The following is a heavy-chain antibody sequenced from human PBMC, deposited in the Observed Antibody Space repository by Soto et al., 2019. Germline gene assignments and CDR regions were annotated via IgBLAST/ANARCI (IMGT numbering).Heavy chain of an antibody. J-gene: IGHJ5*02. Sequence: QVQLQESGPGLVKPSETLSLTCTVSVGSFSSSYGSWIRQPPGKGRRWIGYIYYSGRPNYNPSLKSRVTISVDTSKNQFSLKLSSVTAADTAVYYCARVNYYGSGSYFLFDPWGQGTLVTVSS. CDR1: VGSFSSSY. CDR2: IYYSGRP. CDR3: ARVNYYGSGSYFLFDP. V-gene: IGHV4-59*01. D-gene: IGHD3-10*01.